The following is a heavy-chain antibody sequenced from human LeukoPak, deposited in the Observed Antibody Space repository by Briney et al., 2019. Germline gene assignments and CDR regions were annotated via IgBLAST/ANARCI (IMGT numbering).Heavy chain of an antibody. J-gene: IGHJ5*02. CDR2: IYYSGST. Sequence: SETLSLTCTVSGYSISSDCYWAWIRQPPGKGLEWIGSIYYSGSTYYNPSLKSRVTISVDTSKNQFSLKLSSVTAADTAVYYCAREEVGGNWFDPWGQGTLVTVSS. CDR3: AREEVGGNWFDP. V-gene: IGHV4-38-2*02. CDR1: GYSISSDCY. D-gene: IGHD1-26*01.